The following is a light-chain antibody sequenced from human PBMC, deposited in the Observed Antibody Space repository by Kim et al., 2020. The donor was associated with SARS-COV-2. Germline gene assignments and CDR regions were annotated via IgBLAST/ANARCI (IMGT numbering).Light chain of an antibody. CDR3: EQYGASPRT. CDR1: QSVSNNC. CDR2: AVS. J-gene: IGKJ2*01. V-gene: IGKV3-20*01. Sequence: EIVLTQSPGTLSLSPGERVTLSCRATQSVSNNCLAWYQQKPGQAPRLLIYAVSTRPPDIPDRFSGSGSGTDFTLTISRLEPEDFAVYFCEQYGASPRTFGQGTKLEIK.